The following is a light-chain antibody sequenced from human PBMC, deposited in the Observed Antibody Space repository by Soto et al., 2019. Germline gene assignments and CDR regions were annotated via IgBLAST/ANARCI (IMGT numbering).Light chain of an antibody. Sequence: DIVMTQSPDSLAVSLGERATINCKSSQSVLLTTNNKNYLAWYQQKPGQSPKLLIYWASTRESGVPDRFSGSGSGTDLTLTISSQQAEDVAIYFCQQYYTTPLTFGGGTKLEIK. J-gene: IGKJ4*01. CDR3: QQYYTTPLT. V-gene: IGKV4-1*01. CDR2: WAS. CDR1: QSVLLTTNNKNY.